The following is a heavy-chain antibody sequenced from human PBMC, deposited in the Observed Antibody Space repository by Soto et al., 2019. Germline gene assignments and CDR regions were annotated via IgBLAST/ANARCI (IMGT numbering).Heavy chain of an antibody. Sequence: PGGSLRLSCAASGFTFSSYSMNWVRQAPGKGLEWVSSISSSSSYIYYTDSVKGRFTISRDNAKNSLYLQMNSLRAEDTAVYYCASFLCSSTSCYMWEYYGMDVWGQGTTVTVSS. CDR2: ISSSSSYI. CDR3: ASFLCSSTSCYMWEYYGMDV. CDR1: GFTFSSYS. V-gene: IGHV3-21*01. J-gene: IGHJ6*02. D-gene: IGHD2-2*02.